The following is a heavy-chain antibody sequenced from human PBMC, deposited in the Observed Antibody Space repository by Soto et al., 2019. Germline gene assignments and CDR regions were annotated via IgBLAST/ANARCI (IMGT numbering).Heavy chain of an antibody. CDR3: ASLGYCSGGSCWVDY. J-gene: IGHJ4*02. Sequence: QVQLVQSGAEVKKPGSSVKVSCKASGGTFSSYAISWVRQSPGQGLEWMGGIIPIFGTANYAQKFQGRVTITADESTSTAYMELSSLRSEDTAVYYCASLGYCSGGSCWVDYWGQGTLVTVSS. V-gene: IGHV1-69*12. CDR2: IIPIFGTA. D-gene: IGHD2-15*01. CDR1: GGTFSSYA.